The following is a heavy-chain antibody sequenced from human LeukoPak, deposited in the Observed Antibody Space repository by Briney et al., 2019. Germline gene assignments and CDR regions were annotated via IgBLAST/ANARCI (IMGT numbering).Heavy chain of an antibody. Sequence: ASVKVSCKVSGYTLTELSMHWVRQAPGKGLEWMGGFDPEDGETIYAQKFQGRVTMTEDTSTDTAYMELSSLRSEDTAVYYCATGATYYYDSSGYYQLDYWGQGTLVTVSS. CDR3: ATGATYYYDSSGYYQLDY. J-gene: IGHJ4*02. CDR2: FDPEDGET. D-gene: IGHD3-22*01. CDR1: GYTLTELS. V-gene: IGHV1-24*01.